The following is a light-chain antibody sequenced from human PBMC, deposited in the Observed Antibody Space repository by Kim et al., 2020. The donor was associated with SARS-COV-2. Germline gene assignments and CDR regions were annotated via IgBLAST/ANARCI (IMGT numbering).Light chain of an antibody. CDR3: QQRSNWPMT. Sequence: EIVLTQSPATLSLSPGERATLSCRASQSIATYLAWYKQKPGQSPRLLISDSSDRATGIPARFSGSGSGTDFTLTISSLEPEDFAVYYCQQRSNWPMTFGPGTKVDIK. CDR1: QSIATY. V-gene: IGKV3-11*01. J-gene: IGKJ3*01. CDR2: DSS.